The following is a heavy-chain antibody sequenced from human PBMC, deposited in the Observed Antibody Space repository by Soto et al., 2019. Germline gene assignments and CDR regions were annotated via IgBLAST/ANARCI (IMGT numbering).Heavy chain of an antibody. J-gene: IGHJ4*02. V-gene: IGHV3-7*03. CDR2: MNHHGSDI. D-gene: IGHD2-8*02. CDR3: ATDTYCPATCYRGHGN. CDR1: GFTFSSYW. Sequence: EVQLVESGGDLVQPGGSLRLSCAASGFTFSSYWMAWVRQSPGKGLEWVASMNHHGSDIQYVDSVRGRFTISRDNARNLLYLQMINLRVEDTAIYYCATDTYCPATCYRGHGNWGQGTLVTVSS.